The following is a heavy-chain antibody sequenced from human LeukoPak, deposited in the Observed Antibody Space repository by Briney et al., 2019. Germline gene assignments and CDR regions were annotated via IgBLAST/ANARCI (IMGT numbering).Heavy chain of an antibody. V-gene: IGHV4-59*08. CDR3: ATGYSNGWTSDFDY. CDR1: GGSISSYY. D-gene: IGHD6-19*01. CDR2: IYYSGDT. Sequence: TSETLSLTCTVSGGSISSYYWSWIRQPPGKGLEWIGYIYYSGDTNYNPSLKSRVTISKDTSDNHFSLDLRSVTASDTAVYYCATGYSNGWTSDFDYWGQGILVTVSP. J-gene: IGHJ4*02.